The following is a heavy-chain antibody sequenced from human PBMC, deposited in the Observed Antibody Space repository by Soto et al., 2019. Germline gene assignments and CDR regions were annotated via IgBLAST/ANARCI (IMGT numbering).Heavy chain of an antibody. CDR1: GGSISSYY. Sequence: SETLSLTCTASGGSISSYYWSWVRQPPGKGLEWIGYIYNSGSTTYNPSLKSRVIISADTSKNQFSLKLSSVTAADTAVYYCARVDGYNQEFDYWGQGTLVTVSS. D-gene: IGHD5-12*01. CDR2: IYNSGST. J-gene: IGHJ4*02. CDR3: ARVDGYNQEFDY. V-gene: IGHV4-59*01.